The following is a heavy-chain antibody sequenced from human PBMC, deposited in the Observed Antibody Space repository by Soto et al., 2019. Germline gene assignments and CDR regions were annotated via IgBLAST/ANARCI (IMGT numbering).Heavy chain of an antibody. D-gene: IGHD2-2*01. CDR2: INDSGST. J-gene: IGHJ4*02. CDR1: GGSFSGYY. V-gene: IGHV4-34*01. Sequence: QVQLQQWGAGLLKPSETLSLTCAVYGGSFSGYYWTWIRQPPGKGLEWIGEINDSGSTNYNPSLKIRGTISVGTSKNQISLKLTSVTAADTAVYYCARGKRNIVVAWSDYWGQGTLVTVSS. CDR3: ARGKRNIVVAWSDY.